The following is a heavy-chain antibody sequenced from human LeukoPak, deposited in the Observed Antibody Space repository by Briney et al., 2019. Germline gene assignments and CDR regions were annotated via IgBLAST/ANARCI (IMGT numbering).Heavy chain of an antibody. CDR3: ARELTGNALDI. CDR1: GFTFSSYA. CDR2: ISYDGSNK. Sequence: PGGSLRLSCAASGFTFSSYAMHWVRQAPGKGLEWVAVISYDGSNKYYADSVKGRFTISRDNSKNTLYLQMNSLRAEDTAVYYCARELTGNALDIWGQGTMVTVSS. D-gene: IGHD1-14*01. J-gene: IGHJ3*02. V-gene: IGHV3-30*04.